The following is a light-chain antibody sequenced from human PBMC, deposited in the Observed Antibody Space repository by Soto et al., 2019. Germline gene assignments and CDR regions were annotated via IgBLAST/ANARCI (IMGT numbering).Light chain of an antibody. J-gene: IGKJ5*01. CDR3: QHYEWSPIT. CDR1: QSVSSTY. Sequence: EIVLTQSPATLSLSPGERATLSCGASQSVSSTYLGWYQQKPGQAPRLLIYGASSRATGIPDRFSGSGSGTDFTLTISRLEPEDFAVYYCQHYEWSPITFGQGTRLEIK. V-gene: IGKV3-20*01. CDR2: GAS.